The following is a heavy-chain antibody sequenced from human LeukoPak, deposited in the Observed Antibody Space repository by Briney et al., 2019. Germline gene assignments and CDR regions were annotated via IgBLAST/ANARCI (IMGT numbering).Heavy chain of an antibody. CDR3: ARLRGYSYGGEVDY. J-gene: IGHJ4*02. V-gene: IGHV4-38-2*02. D-gene: IGHD5-12*01. Sequence: SETLSLTCTVSGYSISSGYYWGWIRQPPGKGLEWIGSIYHSGSTYYNPSLKSRVTISVDTSKNQFSLKLSSVTAADTAVYYCARLRGYSYGGEVDYWGQGTLVTVSS. CDR1: GYSISSGYY. CDR2: IYHSGST.